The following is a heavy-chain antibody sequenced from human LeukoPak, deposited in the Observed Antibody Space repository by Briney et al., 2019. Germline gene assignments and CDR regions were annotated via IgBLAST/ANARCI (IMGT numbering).Heavy chain of an antibody. CDR1: GFTFTSYA. CDR2: ISGSGGST. J-gene: IGHJ4*02. D-gene: IGHD5-18*01. CDR3: AKDPGYSHGEVDY. Sequence: GGSLRLSCAASGFTFTSYAMSWVRQAPGKGLEWVSAISGSGGSTYYADSVKGRFTISRDNSKNTLYLQMNILRAEDTAVYYCAKDPGYSHGEVDYWGQGTLVTVSS. V-gene: IGHV3-23*01.